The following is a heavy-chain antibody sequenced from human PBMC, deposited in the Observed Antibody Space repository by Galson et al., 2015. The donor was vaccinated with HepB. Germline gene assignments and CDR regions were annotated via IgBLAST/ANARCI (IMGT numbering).Heavy chain of an antibody. CDR2: IDPSDSYT. V-gene: IGHV5-10-1*01. CDR3: ARQRIAAAGTENAFDI. CDR1: GYSFTSYW. D-gene: IGHD6-13*01. J-gene: IGHJ3*02. Sequence: QSGAEVKKPGESLRISCKGSGYSFTSYWISWVRQMPGKGLEWMGRIDPSDSYTNYSPSFQGHVTISADKSISTAYLQWSSLKASDTAMYYCARQRIAAAGTENAFDIWGQGTMVTVSS.